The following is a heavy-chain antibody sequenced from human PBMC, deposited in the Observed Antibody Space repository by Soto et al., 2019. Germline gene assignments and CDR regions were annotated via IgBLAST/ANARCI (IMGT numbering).Heavy chain of an antibody. CDR2: IWYDGSNK. CDR3: ARDPGDGDYESYPNEDAFDI. CDR1: GFTFISYG. J-gene: IGHJ3*02. D-gene: IGHD4-17*01. V-gene: IGHV3-33*01. Sequence: QVQLVESGGGVVQPGRSLRLSCAASGFTFISYGMHWVRQAPGKGLEWVAVIWYDGSNKYYADSVKGRFTISRDNSKNTLYLQMNSLRAEDTAVYYCARDPGDGDYESYPNEDAFDIWGQGTMVTVSS.